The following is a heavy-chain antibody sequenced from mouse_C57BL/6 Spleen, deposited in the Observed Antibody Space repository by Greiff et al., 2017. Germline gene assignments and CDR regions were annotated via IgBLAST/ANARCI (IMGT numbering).Heavy chain of an antibody. CDR2: IWGGGST. Sequence: QVQLKESGPGLVAPSQSLSITCTVSGFSFTSYGVDWVRQPPGKGLEWLGVIWGGGSTNYNSALMSRLSIRKDKSKSQVFLKMNSLQTDDTAMYYCDIYYDYGGARFAYWGQGTLVTVSA. CDR1: GFSFTSYG. D-gene: IGHD2-4*01. CDR3: DIYYDYGGARFAY. V-gene: IGHV2-9*01. J-gene: IGHJ3*01.